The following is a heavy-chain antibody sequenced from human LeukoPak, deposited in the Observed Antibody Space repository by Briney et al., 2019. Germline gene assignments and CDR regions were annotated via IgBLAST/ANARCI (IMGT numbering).Heavy chain of an antibody. CDR1: GFTVSSNY. CDR2: IYSGGST. D-gene: IGHD2-2*01. V-gene: IGHV3-66*01. J-gene: IGHJ3*02. Sequence: GGSLRLSCAASGFTVSSNYMSWVRQAPGKGLEWVSVIYSGGSTYYADSVKGRFTISRDNSKNTLYLQMNSLRAEDTAVYYCAKDLLTPLGYCSSTSCWGAFDIWGQGTMVTVSS. CDR3: AKDLLTPLGYCSSTSCWGAFDI.